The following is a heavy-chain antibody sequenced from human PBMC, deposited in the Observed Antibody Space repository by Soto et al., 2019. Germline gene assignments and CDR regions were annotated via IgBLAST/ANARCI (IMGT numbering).Heavy chain of an antibody. J-gene: IGHJ3*02. CDR3: ARGRYSYGHDAFDI. CDR1: GGYFSGYN. CDR2: INHSGST. D-gene: IGHD5-18*01. Sequence: SHNLSLTRAVYGGYFSGYNWRWIRQPQGKWLEYIVEINHSGSTNYNPSLKRRVTISVDTSKNQFSLKLSSVTASDTAVYYCARGRYSYGHDAFDIWGQGTMVT. V-gene: IGHV4-34*01.